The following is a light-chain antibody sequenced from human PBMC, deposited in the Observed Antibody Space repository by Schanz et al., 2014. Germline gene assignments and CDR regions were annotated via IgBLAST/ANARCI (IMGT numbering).Light chain of an antibody. CDR2: EVS. CDR1: SSDVGSYNL. Sequence: QSALTQPASVSGSPGQSITISCTGTSSDVGSYNLVSWYQHHPGKAPKLMIYEVSNRPSGVSNRFSGSKSGNTASLTISGLQAEDEAVYYCSSYADSNNLVFGGGTKLTVL. J-gene: IGLJ2*01. V-gene: IGLV2-23*02. CDR3: SSYADSNNLV.